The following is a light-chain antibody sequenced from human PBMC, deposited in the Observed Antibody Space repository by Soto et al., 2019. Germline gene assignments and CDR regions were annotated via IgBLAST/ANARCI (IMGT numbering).Light chain of an antibody. Sequence: DIQMTQSPSTLSASVGDRVTITCLARQSISSWLALYQQKPGKAPKLLIYDASSLESGVPSRFSGRGSGTEFTLTISSLQPDDFATYYCQQYNSLGTFGQGTKVDIK. CDR2: DAS. J-gene: IGKJ1*01. V-gene: IGKV1-5*01. CDR3: QQYNSLGT. CDR1: QSISSW.